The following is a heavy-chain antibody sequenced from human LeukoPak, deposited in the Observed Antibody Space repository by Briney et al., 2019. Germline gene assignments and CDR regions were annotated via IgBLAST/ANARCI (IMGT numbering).Heavy chain of an antibody. V-gene: IGHV3-21*01. CDR3: ARDARAAAGTFPLDY. CDR2: ISSSSSYI. J-gene: IGHJ4*02. Sequence: GGSLRLSCAASGFTFSSYSMNWVRQAPGKGLEWVSSISSSSSYIYYADSVKGRFTISRDNAKNLLYLQMNSLRAEDTAVYYCARDARAAAGTFPLDYWGQGTLVTVSS. D-gene: IGHD6-13*01. CDR1: GFTFSSYS.